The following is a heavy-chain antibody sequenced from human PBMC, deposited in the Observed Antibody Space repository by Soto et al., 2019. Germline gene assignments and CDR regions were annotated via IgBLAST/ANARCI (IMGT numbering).Heavy chain of an antibody. J-gene: IGHJ5*02. CDR3: ARTYYYDSSGHNWFDP. V-gene: IGHV4-30-4*01. CDR1: GGSISSGDYY. CDR2: IYYSGST. Sequence: NPLETLSLTCTVSGGSISSGDYYWSWIRQPPGKGLEWIGYIYYSGSTYYNPSLKSRVTISVDTSKNQFSLKLSSVTAADTAVYYCARTYYYDSSGHNWFDPWGQGTLVTVSS. D-gene: IGHD3-22*01.